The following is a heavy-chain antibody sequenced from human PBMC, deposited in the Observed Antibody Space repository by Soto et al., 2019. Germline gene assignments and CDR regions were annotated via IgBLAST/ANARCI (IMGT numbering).Heavy chain of an antibody. CDR3: AKDSGSQFYGDNYHDY. D-gene: IGHD5-12*01. Sequence: PSETLSLTCAVYGGSFSGYYWNWIRQPPGKGLEWIGEIIHSGSTNYNPSLKSRVTISVDTSKNQFSLRLSSVTAEDTAVYFCAKDSGSQFYGDNYHDYWGLGTLVTVSS. V-gene: IGHV4-34*12. J-gene: IGHJ4*02. CDR1: GGSFSGYY. CDR2: IIHSGST.